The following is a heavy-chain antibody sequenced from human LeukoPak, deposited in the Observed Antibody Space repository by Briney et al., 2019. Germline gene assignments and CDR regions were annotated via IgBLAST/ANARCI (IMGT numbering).Heavy chain of an antibody. D-gene: IGHD4-11*01. Sequence: GGSLRLSCAASGFTCSNAWMSWVRQAPGKGLEWVGRIKNKADAGTAEYAAPVKGRFTISRDDSKNTVYLQMNSLETEDTAMYYCTTEGLPGSFDYWGQGTLVTVSS. CDR3: TTEGLPGSFDY. CDR1: GFTCSNAW. CDR2: IKNKADAGTA. J-gene: IGHJ4*02. V-gene: IGHV3-15*01.